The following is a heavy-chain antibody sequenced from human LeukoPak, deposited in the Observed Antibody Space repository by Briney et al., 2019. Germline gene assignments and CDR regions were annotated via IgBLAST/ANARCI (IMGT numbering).Heavy chain of an antibody. CDR1: DASFSSTNYW. CDR3: ARSSGPDYYGLDA. J-gene: IGHJ6*02. CDR2: IYYSGST. Sequence: SETLSLTCTVFDASFSSTNYWWVWIRQPPGKGLEWIGSIYYSGSTNINPSLKSRVTLLIDMSTKQFSLRLGSMTAADTAVFYCARSSGPDYYGLDAWGQGTTVTVSS. D-gene: IGHD6-19*01. V-gene: IGHV4-39*01.